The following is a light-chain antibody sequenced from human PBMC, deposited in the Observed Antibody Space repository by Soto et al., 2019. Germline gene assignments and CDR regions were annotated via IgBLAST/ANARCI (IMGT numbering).Light chain of an antibody. V-gene: IGKV1-39*01. CDR1: QSISSY. Sequence: DIQMTQSPSSLSASVGDRVTITCRAIQSISSYLNWYQQKPGKAPKLLIYAASSLQSGVPSRFSGSGSGTDFTLTISSLQPEDFATYYCQQSYSTLLTFGGGTKVDIK. J-gene: IGKJ4*01. CDR2: AAS. CDR3: QQSYSTLLT.